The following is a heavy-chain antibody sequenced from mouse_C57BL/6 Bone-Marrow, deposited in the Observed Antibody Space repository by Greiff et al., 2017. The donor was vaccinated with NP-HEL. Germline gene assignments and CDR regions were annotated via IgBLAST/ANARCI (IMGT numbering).Heavy chain of an antibody. D-gene: IGHD1-1*01. CDR2: INPNNGGT. J-gene: IGHJ1*03. CDR1: GYTFTDYN. V-gene: IGHV1-22*01. CDR3: ARLGRYYAWYFDV. Sequence: VQLKQSGPELVKPGASVKMSCKASGYTFTDYNMHWVKQSHGKSLEWIGYINPNNGGTSYNQKFKGKATLTVNKSSSTAYMELRSLTSEDSAVYYCARLGRYYAWYFDVWGTGTTVTVSS.